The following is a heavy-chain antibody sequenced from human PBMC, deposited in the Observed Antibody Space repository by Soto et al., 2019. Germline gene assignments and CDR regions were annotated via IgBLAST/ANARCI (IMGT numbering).Heavy chain of an antibody. Sequence: GASVKCSSKASGGSITSYAVSWVRQAPGQGLDCMGGIISMFGTTHYAQKFQGRVTITADESTNTVYMELFRLRSDDTAIYYCASDRCNSYGCYSWLDPWGQGTLVTVSS. CDR1: GGSITSYA. CDR3: ASDRCNSYGCYSWLDP. V-gene: IGHV1-69*13. D-gene: IGHD2-21*02. J-gene: IGHJ5*02. CDR2: IISMFGTT.